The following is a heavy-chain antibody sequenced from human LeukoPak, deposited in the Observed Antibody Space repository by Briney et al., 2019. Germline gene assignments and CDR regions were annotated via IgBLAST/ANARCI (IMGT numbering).Heavy chain of an antibody. V-gene: IGHV4-59*11. J-gene: IGHJ4*02. Sequence: SETLSLTCTVSGGSISSHYWSWIRQPPGKGLERIGYIYYSGSTNYNPSLKSRVTISVDTSKNQFSLKLSSVTAADTAVYYCAREVSSSASFDYWGQGTLVTVSS. CDR2: IYYSGST. CDR3: AREVSSSASFDY. CDR1: GGSISSHY. D-gene: IGHD6-6*01.